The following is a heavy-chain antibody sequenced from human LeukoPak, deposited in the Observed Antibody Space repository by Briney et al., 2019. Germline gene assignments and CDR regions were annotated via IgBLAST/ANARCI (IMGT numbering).Heavy chain of an antibody. V-gene: IGHV4-31*03. D-gene: IGHD5-18*01. J-gene: IGHJ4*02. CDR2: IYYSGST. CDR1: GGSISSGGYY. Sequence: TLSLTCTVSGGSISSGGYYWSWIRQHPGKGLEWIGYIYYSGSTYYNPSLKSRVTISVDTSKNQFSPKLSSVTAADTAVYYCARQDTAMVQFDYWGQGTLVTVSS. CDR3: ARQDTAMVQFDY.